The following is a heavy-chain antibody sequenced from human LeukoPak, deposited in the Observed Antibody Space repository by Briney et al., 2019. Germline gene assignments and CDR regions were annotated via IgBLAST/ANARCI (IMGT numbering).Heavy chain of an antibody. V-gene: IGHV3-23*01. CDR3: AKDQYYDYVWGSYRYTGVDY. D-gene: IGHD3-16*02. Sequence: SGGSLRLSCAASGFTFSTYGMDWVRQAPGKGLEWVSGIVGSGGTTYYADSVKGRFTISRDNSKNALYLQMNSLRAEDTAAHYCAKDQYYDYVWGSYRYTGVDYWGQGTLVTVSS. CDR2: IVGSGGTT. J-gene: IGHJ4*02. CDR1: GFTFSTYG.